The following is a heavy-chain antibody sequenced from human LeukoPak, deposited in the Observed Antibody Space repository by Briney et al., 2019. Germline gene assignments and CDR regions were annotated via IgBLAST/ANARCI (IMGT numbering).Heavy chain of an antibody. J-gene: IGHJ3*02. Sequence: ASVKVSCKASGYTFTSYGISWVRQAPGHGLEWMGWISAYNGNTNHAQKLQGRVTMTTDTSTSTAYMELRSLRSDDTAVYYCARFGRGGLLGLSDAFDIWGQGTMVTVSS. CDR1: GYTFTSYG. CDR2: ISAYNGNT. CDR3: ARFGRGGLLGLSDAFDI. V-gene: IGHV1-18*01. D-gene: IGHD2-15*01.